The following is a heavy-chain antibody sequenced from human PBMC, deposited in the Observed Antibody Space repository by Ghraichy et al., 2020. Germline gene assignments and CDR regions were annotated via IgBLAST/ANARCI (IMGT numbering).Heavy chain of an antibody. V-gene: IGHV4-59*01. J-gene: IGHJ6*02. CDR2: IYYSGST. CDR1: GGSISSYY. Sequence: SETLSLTCTVSGGSISSYYWSWIRQPPGKGLEWIGYIYYSGSTNYNPSLKSRVTISVDTSKNQFSLKLSSVTAADTAVYYCARHLRYFDWLSQYYYYGMDVWGQGTTVTVSS. D-gene: IGHD3-9*01. CDR3: ARHLRYFDWLSQYYYYGMDV.